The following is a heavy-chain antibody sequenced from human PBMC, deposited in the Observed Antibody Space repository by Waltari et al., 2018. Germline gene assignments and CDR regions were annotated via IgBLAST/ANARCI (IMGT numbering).Heavy chain of an antibody. D-gene: IGHD3-10*01. CDR2: IYWDDDK. CDR1: GFSLVTRGLN. J-gene: IGHJ3*01. CDR3: AHGSITMGYCDSDVCHDAFDF. Sequence: QITLKESGPTLVEPTQTLTLTCSFSGFSLVTRGLNLGSIRQSPGKALEWIAIIYWDDDKRFRPSLQNRLIISKDTARNQVVLTMTYMDPEDTATYYCAHGSITMGYCDSDVCHDAFDFWGQGIKVTVSS. V-gene: IGHV2-5*02.